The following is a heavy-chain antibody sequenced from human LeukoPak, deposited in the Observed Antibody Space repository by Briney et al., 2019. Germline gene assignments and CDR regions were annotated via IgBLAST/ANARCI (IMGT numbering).Heavy chain of an antibody. V-gene: IGHV1-2*02. CDR3: ARDGRVRAVTD. CDR2: INPNSAAT. CDR1: GYTFTGYY. Sequence: GASVKVSCKTSGYTFTGYYIHWVRQAPGQGLEWMGWINPNSAATNYAQKFQGRVTMTRDTSIGTVFMELSNLRSDDTSVYYCARDGRVRAVTDWGQGTLVTVSS. J-gene: IGHJ4*02. D-gene: IGHD6-19*01.